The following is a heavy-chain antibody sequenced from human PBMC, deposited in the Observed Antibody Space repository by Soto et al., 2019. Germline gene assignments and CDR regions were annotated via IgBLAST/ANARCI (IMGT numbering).Heavy chain of an antibody. Sequence: SETLSLTCTVSGFSISRYYWSWIRQPPGKGLEWIGYIYYSGSTNYNPSLKSRVTISVDTSKNQFSLKLSSVTAADTAVYYCASTPATYCGGDCYSIFQHWGQGTLVTVS. V-gene: IGHV4-59*08. J-gene: IGHJ1*01. CDR3: ASTPATYCGGDCYSIFQH. CDR2: IYYSGST. CDR1: GFSISRYY. D-gene: IGHD2-21*01.